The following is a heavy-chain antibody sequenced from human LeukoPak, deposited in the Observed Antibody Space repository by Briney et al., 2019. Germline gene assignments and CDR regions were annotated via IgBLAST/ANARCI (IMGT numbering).Heavy chain of an antibody. V-gene: IGHV1-46*01. Sequence: ASVKVSCKASGYTFTSYYMHWVRQAPGQGLGWMGIINPSGGSTSYAQKFQGRVTMTRDMSTSTVCMELSSLRSEDTAVYYCARDWNFCSSTSCYTGGGFDPWGQGTLVTVSS. J-gene: IGHJ5*02. CDR3: ARDWNFCSSTSCYTGGGFDP. CDR2: INPSGGST. CDR1: GYTFTSYY. D-gene: IGHD2-2*02.